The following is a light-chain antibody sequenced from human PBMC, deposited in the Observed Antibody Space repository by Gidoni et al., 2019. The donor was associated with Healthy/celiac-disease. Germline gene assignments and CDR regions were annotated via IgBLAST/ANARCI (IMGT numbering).Light chain of an antibody. CDR2: DAS. V-gene: IGKV1-5*01. CDR1: QSISSW. CDR3: QQYNSYPYT. Sequence: GDRVTITCRASQSISSWLAWYQQKPGKAPKLLIYDASSLESGVPSRFSDSGSGTEFTLTISSLQPDDFATYYCQQYNSYPYTFGQGTKLEIK. J-gene: IGKJ2*01.